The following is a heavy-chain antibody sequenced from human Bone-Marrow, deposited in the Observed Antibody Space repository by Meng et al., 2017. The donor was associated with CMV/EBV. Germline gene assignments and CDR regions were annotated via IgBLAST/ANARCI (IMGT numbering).Heavy chain of an antibody. V-gene: IGHV1-69*05. CDR3: ARDLTIFGVVTPQNWFDP. CDR2: IIPIFGTA. D-gene: IGHD3-3*01. CDR1: GGTFSSYA. Sequence: SVKVSCKASGGTFSSYAISWVRQAPGQGLEWMGGIIPIFGTANYAQKFQGRVTITTDESTSTAYMELSSLRSEDTAVYYCARDLTIFGVVTPQNWFDPWAQGTLVTVPS. J-gene: IGHJ5*02.